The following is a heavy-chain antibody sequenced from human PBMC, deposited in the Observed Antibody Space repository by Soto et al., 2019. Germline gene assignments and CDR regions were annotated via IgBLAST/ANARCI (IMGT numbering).Heavy chain of an antibody. V-gene: IGHV4-61*01. CDR2: IYYNGRT. D-gene: IGHD3-10*01. CDR3: ARDRGGGSNNNWFDP. Sequence: SETLSLTCTVSGDSVSSGSFYWSWIRQPPGKGLEWIGSIYYNGRTDYNPSLKSRVTISVDTSETQFSLKLSSVTAADTAVYYCARDRGGGSNNNWFDPWSQGTLVTVSS. J-gene: IGHJ5*02. CDR1: GDSVSSGSFY.